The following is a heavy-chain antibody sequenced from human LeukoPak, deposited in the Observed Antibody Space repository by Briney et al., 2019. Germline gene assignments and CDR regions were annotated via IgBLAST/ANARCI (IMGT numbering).Heavy chain of an antibody. CDR1: GFTFSTYD. CDR3: ARVHRRFSPNWFDP. Sequence: GGSLRLSCAASGFTFSTYDMHWVRQAPGKGLHWVAFIRSNGGTKYYADSVKGLFTISRDNAKNSLYLQMNSLRAEDTAVYYCARVHRRFSPNWFDPWGQGTLVTVSS. J-gene: IGHJ5*02. V-gene: IGHV3-30*02. CDR2: IRSNGGTK. D-gene: IGHD2/OR15-2a*01.